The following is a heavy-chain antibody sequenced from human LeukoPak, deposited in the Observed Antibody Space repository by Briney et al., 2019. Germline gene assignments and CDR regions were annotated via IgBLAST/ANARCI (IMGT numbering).Heavy chain of an antibody. J-gene: IGHJ4*02. CDR2: ISYDGSNK. Sequence: GGSLRLSCAASGFTFSSYGMHWVRQAPGKGLEWVAVISYDGSNKYYADSVKGRFTISRDNSKNTLYLQMNSLRAEDTAVYYCAKDGGSVTNHLDYWGQGTLVTVSS. CDR3: AKDGGSVTNHLDY. D-gene: IGHD4-17*01. V-gene: IGHV3-30*18. CDR1: GFTFSSYG.